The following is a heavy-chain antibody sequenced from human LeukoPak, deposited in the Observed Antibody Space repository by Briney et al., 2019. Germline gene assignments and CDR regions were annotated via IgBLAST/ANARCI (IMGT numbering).Heavy chain of an antibody. CDR1: GGSFSGYY. CDR2: IYYSGST. D-gene: IGHD3-22*01. V-gene: IGHV4-31*11. J-gene: IGHJ5*02. CDR3: ARGGYYDSSGDNWFDP. Sequence: PSETLSLTCAVYGGSFSGYYWSWIRQHPGKGLEWIGYIYYSGSTYYNPSLKSRVTISVDTSKNQFSLKLSSVTAADTAVYYCARGGYYDSSGDNWFDPWGQGTLVTVSS.